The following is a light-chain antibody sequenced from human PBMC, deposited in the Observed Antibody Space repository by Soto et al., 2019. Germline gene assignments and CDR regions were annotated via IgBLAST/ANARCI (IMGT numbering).Light chain of an antibody. CDR1: SSDVGGYNY. J-gene: IGLJ1*01. CDR3: SALGGTDNHV. V-gene: IGLV2-8*01. Sequence: QSVLTHPPSASGSPGQAVAISCTGTSSDVGGYNYVSWYQQHPGKAPKLLIYEVTQRPSRVPARFSGSKSGNTASLTVSGLQADDEDDYYCSALGGTDNHVAGTGTTVTVL. CDR2: EVT.